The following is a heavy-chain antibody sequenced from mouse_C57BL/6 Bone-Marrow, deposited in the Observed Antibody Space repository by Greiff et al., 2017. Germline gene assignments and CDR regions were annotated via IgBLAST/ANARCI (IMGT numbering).Heavy chain of an antibody. Sequence: QVQLQQPGAELVRPGSSVKLSCKASGYTFTSYWMHWVKQRPIQGLEWIGNIDPSDSETHYNQKFKDKATLTVDKYSSTAYMQLSSLTSEDSAVYYCARNRITTVVATDFDYWGQGTTLTVSS. CDR2: IDPSDSET. V-gene: IGHV1-52*01. J-gene: IGHJ2*01. CDR1: GYTFTSYW. CDR3: ARNRITTVVATDFDY. D-gene: IGHD1-1*01.